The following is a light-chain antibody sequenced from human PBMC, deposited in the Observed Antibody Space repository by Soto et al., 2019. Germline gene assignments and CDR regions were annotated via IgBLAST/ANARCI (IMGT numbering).Light chain of an antibody. CDR1: SSDIGAYNY. V-gene: IGLV2-14*01. Sequence: QPVLTQPASVSGSPGQSITVSCTGTSSDIGAYNYVSWYQQHPGEAPKLILYEVSKRPSGVSNRFSGSKSGNTASLTISGLQADDEADYYCCSRASTITYVFGSGTKVTVL. J-gene: IGLJ1*01. CDR2: EVS. CDR3: CSRASTITYV.